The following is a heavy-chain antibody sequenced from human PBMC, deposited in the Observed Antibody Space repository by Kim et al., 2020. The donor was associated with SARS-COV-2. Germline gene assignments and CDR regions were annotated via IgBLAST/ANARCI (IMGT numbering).Heavy chain of an antibody. V-gene: IGHV4-34*01. CDR2: INHSGST. CDR1: GGSFSGYY. Sequence: SETLSLTCAVYGGSFSGYYWSWIRQPPGKGLEWIGEINHSGSTNYNPSLKSRVTIPVDTSTNQFSLKLSSVTAADTAVYYCARLYCRSTSCYSRNYYYRDGWGKGTTVTDSS. J-gene: IGHJ6*03. CDR3: ARLYCRSTSCYSRNYYYRDG. D-gene: IGHD2-2*01.